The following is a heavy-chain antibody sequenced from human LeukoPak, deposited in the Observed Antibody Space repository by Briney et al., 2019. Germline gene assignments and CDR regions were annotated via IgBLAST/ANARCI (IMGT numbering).Heavy chain of an antibody. V-gene: IGHV1-69*06. CDR2: IIPIFGTA. J-gene: IGHJ5*02. CDR3: ARDCSGGSCYSEGNWFDP. CDR1: GYTFTSYG. Sequence: GASVKVSCKASGYTFTSYGISWVRQAPGQGLEWMGGIIPIFGTANYAQKFQGRVTITADKSTSTAYMELSSLRSEDTAVYYCARDCSGGSCYSEGNWFDPWGQGTLVTVSS. D-gene: IGHD2-15*01.